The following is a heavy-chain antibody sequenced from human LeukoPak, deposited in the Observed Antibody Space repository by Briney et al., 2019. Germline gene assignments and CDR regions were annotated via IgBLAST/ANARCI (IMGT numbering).Heavy chain of an antibody. CDR2: VPHSGST. D-gene: IGHD3-10*01. J-gene: IGHJ5*02. CDR3: ARRVVRGVIWWLDA. Sequence: SETLTLTCTVSGGSVSNTSYYWAWIRQPPGKGLEWIGSVPHSGSTYYNPSLKSRVSTSVDTSKNQFSLNPSSVIAADTAVYYCARRVVRGVIWWLDAWGQGTLVTVSS. V-gene: IGHV4-39*01. CDR1: GGSVSNTSYY.